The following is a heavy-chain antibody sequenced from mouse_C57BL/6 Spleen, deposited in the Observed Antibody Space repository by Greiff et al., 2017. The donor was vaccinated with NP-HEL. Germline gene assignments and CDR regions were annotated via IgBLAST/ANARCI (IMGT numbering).Heavy chain of an antibody. CDR2: IDPSDSYT. CDR1: GYTFTSYW. V-gene: IGHV1-69*01. J-gene: IGHJ2*01. Sequence: VQLQESGAELVMPGASVKLSCKASGYTFTSYWMHWVKQRPGQGLEWIGEIDPSDSYTNYNQKFKGKSTLTVDKSSSTAYMQLSSLTSEDSAVYYCARGGYDGYFDYRGQGTTLTVSS. D-gene: IGHD2-3*01. CDR3: ARGGYDGYFDY.